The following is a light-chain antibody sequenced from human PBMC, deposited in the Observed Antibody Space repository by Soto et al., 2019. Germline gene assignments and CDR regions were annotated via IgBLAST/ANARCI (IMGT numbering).Light chain of an antibody. V-gene: IGKV1-5*03. J-gene: IGKJ1*01. CDR3: QQYKSYPRT. CDR1: QSISNR. CDR2: KAS. Sequence: DIQMTQSPSTLSASVGDRVTITCRASQSISNRLAWYQQKPGKAPKLLIYKASSLESGVPSRFSGSGSGTEFTLTISCLQPDDFATYYCQQYKSYPRTFGQGTKVEFE.